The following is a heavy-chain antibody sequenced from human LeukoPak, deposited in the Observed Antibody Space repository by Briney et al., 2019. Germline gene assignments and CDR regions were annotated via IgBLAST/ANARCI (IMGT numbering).Heavy chain of an antibody. CDR1: GFTFSSYR. V-gene: IGHV3-21*01. Sequence: PGGSLRLSCAASGFTFSSYRMNWVRQAPGKGLEWGSSISSSSTNIYYADSVKGRFTISRDNAKNSLYLQMSSLRAEDTAVYYCARVYSSGWYFDPWGQGTLVTVSS. CDR2: ISSSSTNI. CDR3: ARVYSSGWYFDP. D-gene: IGHD6-19*01. J-gene: IGHJ5*02.